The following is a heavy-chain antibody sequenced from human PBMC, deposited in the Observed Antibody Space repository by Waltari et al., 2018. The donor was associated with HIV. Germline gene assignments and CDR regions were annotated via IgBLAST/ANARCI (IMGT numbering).Heavy chain of an antibody. V-gene: IGHV4-59*01. Sequence: QVQLQESGPGLVKPSETLSLNCTVSGGSISNYYWTWIRQPPGKALEWIGYIYSSGTTTYCSSLKSRVTISVDSSKGHFSLSLNSVTAADTAIYHCSRGVCSRASCPGKDAFDIWGQVTMVTGSS. CDR1: GGSISNYY. CDR2: IYSSGTT. D-gene: IGHD2-2*01. J-gene: IGHJ3*02. CDR3: SRGVCSRASCPGKDAFDI.